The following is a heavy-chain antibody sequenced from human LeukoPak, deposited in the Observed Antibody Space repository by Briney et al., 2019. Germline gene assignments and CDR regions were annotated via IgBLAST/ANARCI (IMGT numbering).Heavy chain of an antibody. CDR3: AKAHYYDSSGSFDY. CDR1: GFTFSSYG. CDR2: ISYDGSNK. Sequence: GWSLRLSCAASGFTFSSYGMHWVRPAPGKGLEWVAVISYDGSNKNYADSVKGRFIVSRDNSKNTLYVQMNSLRAEDTAVYYCAKAHYYDSSGSFDYWGQGTLVTVSS. V-gene: IGHV3-30*18. D-gene: IGHD3-22*01. J-gene: IGHJ4*02.